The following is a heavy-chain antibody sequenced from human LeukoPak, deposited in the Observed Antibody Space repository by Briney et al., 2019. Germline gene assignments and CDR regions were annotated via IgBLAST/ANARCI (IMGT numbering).Heavy chain of an antibody. CDR1: GFTFSSYW. CDR2: INHNGNVN. D-gene: IGHD6-19*01. J-gene: IGHJ4*02. V-gene: IGHV3-7*03. CDR3: ARDTSGWHKTFDF. Sequence: PGGSLRLSCAASGFTFSSYWMNWARQAPGKGLEWVASINHNGNVNYYVDSVKGRFTISRDNAKNSLYLEMNSLRAEDTAIYYCARDTSGWHKTFDFWGQGTLVTVSS.